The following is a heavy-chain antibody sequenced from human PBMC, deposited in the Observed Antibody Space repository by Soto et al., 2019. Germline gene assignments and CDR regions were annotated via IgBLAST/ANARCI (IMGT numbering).Heavy chain of an antibody. CDR1: GYTFTSYG. J-gene: IGHJ6*02. V-gene: IGHV1-18*04. D-gene: IGHD3-22*01. CDR2: ISAYNGNT. Sequence: GASVKVSFKASGYTFTSYGISWLRQAPGQGLEWMGWISAYNGNTNYAQKLQGRVTMTTDTSTSTAYMELRSLRSDDTAVYYCARSSGDYYDSSPASGMDVWGQGTTVTVSS. CDR3: ARSSGDYYDSSPASGMDV.